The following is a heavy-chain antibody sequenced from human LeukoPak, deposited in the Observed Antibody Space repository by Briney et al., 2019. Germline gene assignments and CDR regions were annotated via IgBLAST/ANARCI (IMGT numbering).Heavy chain of an antibody. CDR2: ISTSSSYI. J-gene: IGHJ4*01. CDR1: GFTFSSYA. D-gene: IGHD1-20*01. V-gene: IGHV3-21*01. Sequence: GGSLRLSCAASGFTFSSYAMSWVRQAPGKGLEWVSFISTSSSYIYYADSVKGRFTISRDNAKNSLYLQMNSLRAEDTAVYYCARDVNWNYCDYWGHGTLVTVSS. CDR3: ARDVNWNYCDY.